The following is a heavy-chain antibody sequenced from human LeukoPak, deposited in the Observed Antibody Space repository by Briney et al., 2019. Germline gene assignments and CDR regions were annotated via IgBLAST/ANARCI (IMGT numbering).Heavy chain of an antibody. D-gene: IGHD3-22*01. CDR1: GGSFSGYY. CDR3: ARTLFMRTMISYYYYMDV. Sequence: SETLSLTCAVYGGSFSGYYWSWIRQPPGKGLEWIGEINHSGSTNYNPSLKSRVTISVDTSKNQFSLKLSSVTAADTAVYYCARTLFMRTMISYYYYMDVWGEGTTVTISS. J-gene: IGHJ6*03. CDR2: INHSGST. V-gene: IGHV4-34*01.